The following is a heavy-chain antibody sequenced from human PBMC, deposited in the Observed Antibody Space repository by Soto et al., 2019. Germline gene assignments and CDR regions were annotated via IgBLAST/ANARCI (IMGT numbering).Heavy chain of an antibody. J-gene: IGHJ4*02. CDR3: ARGFNGDYVFDY. V-gene: IGHV3-64*01. CDR1: GFTFSSYA. D-gene: IGHD4-17*01. CDR2: ISSNGGST. Sequence: EVQLVESGGGLVQPGGSLRLSCAASGFTFSSYAMHWVRQAPGKGLEYVSAISSNGGSTYYANSVKGRFTISRDNSKNTLYLQMGSLRAEDMAVYYCARGFNGDYVFDYWGQGTLVTVFS.